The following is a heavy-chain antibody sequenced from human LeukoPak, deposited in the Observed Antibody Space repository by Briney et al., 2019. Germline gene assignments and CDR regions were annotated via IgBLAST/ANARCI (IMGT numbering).Heavy chain of an antibody. J-gene: IGHJ4*02. Sequence: GGSLRLSCSASGFSFSSHGMNWVRQAPTKGLEWVALIWSDGSNKYYADSVEGRFAISRDNSKNTLYLEMNSVRAEDTAVYYCARGAVAGTSMDYFDYWGQGTLATVSS. CDR2: IWSDGSNK. D-gene: IGHD6-19*01. CDR1: GFSFSSHG. V-gene: IGHV3-33*01. CDR3: ARGAVAGTSMDYFDY.